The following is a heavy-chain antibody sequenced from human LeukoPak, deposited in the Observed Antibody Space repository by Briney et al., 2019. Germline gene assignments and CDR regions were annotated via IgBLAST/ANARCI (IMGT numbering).Heavy chain of an antibody. V-gene: IGHV3-21*04. Sequence: GGSLRLSCAGSGLTFSTYSMNWVRQAPGKGLEWVSSISSSSSHTYYVDSGKGRFTISRDNAKNSLYLQMNSLRAEDTALYYCAKEIAVAGLGYWGQGTLVTVSS. CDR3: AKEIAVAGLGY. D-gene: IGHD6-19*01. CDR2: ISSSSSHT. CDR1: GLTFSTYS. J-gene: IGHJ4*02.